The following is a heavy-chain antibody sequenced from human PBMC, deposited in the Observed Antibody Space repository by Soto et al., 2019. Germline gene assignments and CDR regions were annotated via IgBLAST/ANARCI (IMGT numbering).Heavy chain of an antibody. J-gene: IGHJ4*02. CDR3: ASGRWNLHFHY. D-gene: IGHD2-15*01. Sequence: GESLKISCQGSGYIFTNQWITWVRQMPGKGLEWMGRIDPSDSYTNYSPSFQGHVTFSIDKSISTAYLQWTSPKPSDTAIYYCASGRWNLHFHYWGQGSLVTVSS. CDR2: IDPSDSYT. CDR1: GYIFTNQW. V-gene: IGHV5-10-1*01.